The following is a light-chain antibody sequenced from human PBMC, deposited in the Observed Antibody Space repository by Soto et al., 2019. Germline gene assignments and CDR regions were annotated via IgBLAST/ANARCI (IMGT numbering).Light chain of an antibody. CDR2: GVS. J-gene: IGKJ4*01. CDR3: QQFSRYPLT. CDR1: QSLSSNY. V-gene: IGKV3-20*01. Sequence: EIVLTQSPGTLSLSPGERVTLSCRASQSLSSNYLAWYQQKPGQVPRLLIYGVSSRATGIPDRFSGSGSGTDGTITISSLEPEDFAVYYCQQFSRYPLTFGGGTKVDIK.